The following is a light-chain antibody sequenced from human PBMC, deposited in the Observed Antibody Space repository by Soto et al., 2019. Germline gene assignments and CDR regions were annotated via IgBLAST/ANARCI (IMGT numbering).Light chain of an antibody. Sequence: DIQMTQSPSSLSASVGDRVTITCRASQSISIYLNWYQQKPGKAPKVLIYAASSLQSGVPPRFSGRGSGTDFTLTISSLQPKDFATYVCQQSYNIPRATFGQGTKVEIK. CDR1: QSISIY. CDR3: QQSYNIPRAT. V-gene: IGKV1-39*01. J-gene: IGKJ1*01. CDR2: AAS.